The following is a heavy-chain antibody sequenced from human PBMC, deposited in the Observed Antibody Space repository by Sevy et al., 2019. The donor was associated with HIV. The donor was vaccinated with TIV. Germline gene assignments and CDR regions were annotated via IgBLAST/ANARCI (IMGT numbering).Heavy chain of an antibody. CDR3: AKDSLLRDGGDSFDY. V-gene: IGHV3-23*01. CDR1: GFTFSSYA. D-gene: IGHD2-21*01. CDR2: ISGSGGRT. Sequence: GGSLRLSCAASGFTFSSYAMSWVRQAPGKGLEWVSAISGSGGRTYYADSVKGRFTISRDNSKNTLYLQMNSLRAEDTAVYYCAKDSLLRDGGDSFDYWGQGTLVTVSS. J-gene: IGHJ4*02.